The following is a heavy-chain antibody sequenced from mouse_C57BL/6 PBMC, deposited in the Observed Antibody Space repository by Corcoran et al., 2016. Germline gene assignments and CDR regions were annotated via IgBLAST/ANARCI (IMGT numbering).Heavy chain of an antibody. CDR2: INTYSGVP. CDR3: ALDSSDY. J-gene: IGHJ2*01. Sequence: QIQLVQSGPELKKPGETVKISCKASGYTFTTYGMSWVKQAPGKGLKWMGWINTYSGVPTYADDFKGRFAFSLETSASTAYLQINNLKNEDTATYFCALDSSDYWGQGTTLTVSS. D-gene: IGHD3-2*01. CDR1: GYTFTTYG. V-gene: IGHV9-3*01.